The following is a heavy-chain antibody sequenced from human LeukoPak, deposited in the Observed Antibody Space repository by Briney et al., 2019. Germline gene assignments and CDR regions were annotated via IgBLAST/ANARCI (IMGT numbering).Heavy chain of an antibody. V-gene: IGHV3-30*03. CDR3: ARDYYGGNSAADY. Sequence: QTGGSLRLSCTASGFTFSGYGMHWVRQAPGKGLEWVAVISNDGNNKYYADSVKGRFTISRDNSKSTLYLQMNSLRAEDTAVYYCARDYYGGNSAADYWGQGTLVTVSS. J-gene: IGHJ4*02. D-gene: IGHD4-23*01. CDR1: GFTFSGYG. CDR2: ISNDGNNK.